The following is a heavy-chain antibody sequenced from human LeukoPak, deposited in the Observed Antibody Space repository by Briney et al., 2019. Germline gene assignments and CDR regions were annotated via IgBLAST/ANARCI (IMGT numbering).Heavy chain of an antibody. CDR1: GGSISSYY. J-gene: IGHJ4*02. V-gene: IGHV4-59*01. CDR3: GGLLGDPPYYFHY. D-gene: IGHD3-16*01. CDR2: IYYTGSP. Sequence: SETLSLTCTVSGGSISSYYWSWIRQSPGKGLEWIGSIYYTGSPNYNPSLKSRVTMSADTSKNQFSLKLSSVTAADTAVYYCGGLLGDPPYYFHYWGQGTLVTVSS.